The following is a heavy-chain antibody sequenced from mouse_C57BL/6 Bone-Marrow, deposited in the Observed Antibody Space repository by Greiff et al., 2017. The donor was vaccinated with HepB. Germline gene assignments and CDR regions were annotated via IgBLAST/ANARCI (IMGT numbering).Heavy chain of an antibody. Sequence: QVQLKQPGAELVKPGASVKLSCKASGYTFTSYWMQWVKQRPGQGLEWIGEIDPSDSYTNYNQKFKGKATLTVDTSSSTAYMQLSSLTSEDSAVYYCARDYYGSSPFAYWGQGTLVTVSA. CDR1: GYTFTSYW. D-gene: IGHD1-1*01. CDR3: ARDYYGSSPFAY. V-gene: IGHV1-50*01. CDR2: IDPSDSYT. J-gene: IGHJ3*01.